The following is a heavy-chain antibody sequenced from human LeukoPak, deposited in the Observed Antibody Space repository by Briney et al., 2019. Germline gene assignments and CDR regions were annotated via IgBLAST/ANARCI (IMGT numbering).Heavy chain of an antibody. CDR3: AKDLGTGCSGGSCPYYYGMDV. J-gene: IGHJ6*02. Sequence: GGSLRLSCAASGFTFSSYGMHWVRQAPGKGLEWVAVISYDGSNKYYADSVKGRFTISGDNSKNTLYLQMNSLRAEDTAVYYCAKDLGTGCSGGSCPYYYGMDVWGQGTTVTVSS. CDR2: ISYDGSNK. D-gene: IGHD2-15*01. V-gene: IGHV3-30*18. CDR1: GFTFSSYG.